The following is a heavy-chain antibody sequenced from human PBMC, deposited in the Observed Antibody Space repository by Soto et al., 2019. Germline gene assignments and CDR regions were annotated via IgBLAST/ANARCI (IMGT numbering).Heavy chain of an antibody. Sequence: GGSLRLSCTASGFTFGDYAMSWFRQAPGKGLEWVGFIKSKAKGGTTEFVASVKGRFTISRDDSKNIAYLQMNSLKTEDTAVYYCARDRDIVQVPDIWGQGTMVTVSS. V-gene: IGHV3-49*03. D-gene: IGHD2-8*02. CDR1: GFTFGDYA. CDR3: ARDRDIVQVPDI. J-gene: IGHJ3*02. CDR2: IKSKAKGGTT.